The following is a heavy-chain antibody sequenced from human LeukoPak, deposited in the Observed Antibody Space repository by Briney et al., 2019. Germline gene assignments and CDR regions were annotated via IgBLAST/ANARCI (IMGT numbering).Heavy chain of an antibody. D-gene: IGHD2-15*01. CDR3: AHADFSGYCSGGSCFLFDS. CDR1: GFSLSTGGVG. V-gene: IGHV2-5*02. J-gene: IGHJ4*02. CDR2: IYGDDEK. Sequence: SGPTLVNPTQTLTLTCTFSGFSLSTGGVGVGWIRQSPGKAPDWLALIYGDDEKRYSPSLKSKLTITKDTSKNQVVLTMTNMDPEDTATYYCAHADFSGYCSGGSCFLFDSWGQGTLVIVSS.